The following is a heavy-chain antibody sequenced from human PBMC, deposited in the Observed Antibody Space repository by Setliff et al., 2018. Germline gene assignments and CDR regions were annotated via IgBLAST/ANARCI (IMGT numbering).Heavy chain of an antibody. CDR3: TTDRAGCYGTTCFNAFEI. CDR1: GFTFSYAW. J-gene: IGHJ3*02. Sequence: PGESLRLSCAVSGFTFSYAWMHWVRQAPGKGLEWVGRIKSKTDGGSIDYAAPVKDRFTISRDDSKATLYLYMDSLKTEDTAVYYCTTDRAGCYGTTCFNAFEIWGHGTMVTVSS. D-gene: IGHD2-2*01. V-gene: IGHV3-15*07. CDR2: IKSKTDGGSI.